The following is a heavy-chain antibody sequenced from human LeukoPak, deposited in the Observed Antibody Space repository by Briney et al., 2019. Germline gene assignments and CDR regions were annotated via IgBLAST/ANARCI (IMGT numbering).Heavy chain of an antibody. V-gene: IGHV3-23*01. CDR1: GFTFSSYA. D-gene: IGHD1-26*01. J-gene: IGHJ4*02. CDR3: AKVTSGSYQLRYFDY. Sequence: GGSLRLSCAASGFTFSSYAMSWVRQAPGKGLEWASAISGSGGSTYYADSVKGRFTISRDNSKNTLYLQMNSLRAEDTAVYYCAKVTSGSYQLRYFDYWGQGTLVTVSS. CDR2: ISGSGGST.